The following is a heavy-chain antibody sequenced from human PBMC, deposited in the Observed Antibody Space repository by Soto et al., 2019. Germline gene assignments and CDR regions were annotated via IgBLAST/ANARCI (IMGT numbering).Heavy chain of an antibody. J-gene: IGHJ4*02. V-gene: IGHV3-48*01. CDR2: ISSSSSTI. Sequence: GSLSLSCTASGFTFSSCSMNWVRQAPGKGLEWVSYISSSSSTIYYADSVKGRFTISRDNAKNSLYLQMNSLRAEDTAVYYCARDYSSYGPFDYWGQGTLVTVSS. CDR1: GFTFSSCS. D-gene: IGHD5-18*01. CDR3: ARDYSSYGPFDY.